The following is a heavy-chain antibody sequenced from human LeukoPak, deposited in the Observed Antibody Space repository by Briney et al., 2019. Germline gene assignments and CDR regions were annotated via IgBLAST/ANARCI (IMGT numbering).Heavy chain of an antibody. J-gene: IGHJ6*03. CDR1: GGTFSSYA. CDR2: IIPIFGTA. V-gene: IGHV1-69*05. CDR3: ASQYCSSTSCSERGYSYGYRRYYYYYMDV. D-gene: IGHD2-2*01. Sequence: ASVKVSCKASGGTFSSYAISGVRQAPGQGLEWMGGIIPIFGTANYAQKFQGRVTITTDESTSTAYMELSSLRSEDTAVYYCASQYCSSTSCSERGYSYGYRRYYYYYMDVWGKGTTVTVSS.